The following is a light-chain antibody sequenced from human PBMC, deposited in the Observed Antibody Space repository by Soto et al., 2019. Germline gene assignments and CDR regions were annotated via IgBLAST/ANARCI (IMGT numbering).Light chain of an antibody. V-gene: IGKV3-20*01. Sequence: EIVLTQSPGTLSLSPGERATLSCRASQSVSSSYLAWYQQKPGQAPSLLIYAASSRATGIPDRFSGSGSGTDFTLTISRLEPEDFAVYYCQKYGSSLFTFGPGTKVDIK. J-gene: IGKJ3*01. CDR3: QKYGSSLFT. CDR1: QSVSSSY. CDR2: AAS.